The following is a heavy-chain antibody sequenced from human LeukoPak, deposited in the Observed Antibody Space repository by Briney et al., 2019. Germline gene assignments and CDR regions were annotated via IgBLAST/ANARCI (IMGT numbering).Heavy chain of an antibody. CDR3: ARQMTSTRLFDS. CDR2: IGSDGSKK. D-gene: IGHD5/OR15-5a*01. V-gene: IGHV3-30*04. Sequence: PGRSLRLSCVASGFMFSDHAFHWVRQSPDKGLEWVALIGSDGSKKYYADSVQGRFTVSRENSKNTLFLRMNTLRADDTAVYFCARQMTSTRLFDSWGQGTLVTVSS. CDR1: GFMFSDHA. J-gene: IGHJ4*02.